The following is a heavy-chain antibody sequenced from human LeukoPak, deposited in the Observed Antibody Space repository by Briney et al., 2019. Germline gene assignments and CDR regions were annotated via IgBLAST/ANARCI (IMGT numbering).Heavy chain of an antibody. CDR3: ARDRSIAARPDTWYFDL. V-gene: IGHV4-59*01. CDR1: GGSISCYY. CDR2: IYYSGST. Sequence: PSETLSLTCTVSGGSISCYYWSWIRQPPGKGLEWIGYIYYSGSTNYNPSLKSRVTISVDTSKKQFSLKLSSVIAADTAVYYCARDRSIAARPDTWYFDLWGRGTLVTVSS. D-gene: IGHD6-6*01. J-gene: IGHJ2*01.